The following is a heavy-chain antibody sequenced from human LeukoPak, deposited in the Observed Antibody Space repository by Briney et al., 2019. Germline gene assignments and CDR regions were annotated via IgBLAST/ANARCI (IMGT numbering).Heavy chain of an antibody. CDR1: GFTFSSYA. CDR2: ISYDGSNK. D-gene: IGHD4-17*01. J-gene: IGHJ4*02. V-gene: IGHV3-30*04. CDR3: ARKDDHGDYWYYFDY. Sequence: GGSLRLSCAASGFTFSSYAMHWVRQAPGKGLEWVAVISYDGSNKYYADSVKGRFTISRDNSKNTLYLQMNSLRAEDTAVYYCARKDDHGDYWYYFDYWGQGTLVTVSS.